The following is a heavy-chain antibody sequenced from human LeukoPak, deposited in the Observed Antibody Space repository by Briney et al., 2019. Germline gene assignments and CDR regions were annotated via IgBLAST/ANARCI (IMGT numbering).Heavy chain of an antibody. J-gene: IGHJ4*02. CDR2: ISSSSNNI. Sequence: GGSLRLSCAASGFTFSTYTMNWVRQAPGKGLEWVSSISSSSNNINYADPVKGRFTIPRDNAMNSVHLQMNSLRVEDTAVYYCARGYQRPDYWGQGTLITVSS. D-gene: IGHD2-2*01. CDR1: GFTFSTYT. CDR3: ARGYQRPDY. V-gene: IGHV3-21*01.